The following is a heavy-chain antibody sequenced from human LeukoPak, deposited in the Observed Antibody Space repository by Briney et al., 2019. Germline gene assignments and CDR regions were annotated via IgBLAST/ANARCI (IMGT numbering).Heavy chain of an antibody. CDR1: GFSFSTYE. D-gene: IGHD1-26*01. J-gene: IGHJ4*02. V-gene: IGHV3-48*03. CDR2: ISRSGSYT. CDR3: ARSTILNAFDS. Sequence: GGSLRLSCAASGFSFSTYEMNWVRQAPGKGLEWVSYISRSGSYTYYAASVRGRFTISRDDAKSSLYLQMNSLRAEDTALYFCARSTILNAFDSWGQGILVTVSS.